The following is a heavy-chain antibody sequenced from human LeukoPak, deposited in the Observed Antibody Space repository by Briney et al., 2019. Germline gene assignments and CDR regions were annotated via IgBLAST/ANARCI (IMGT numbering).Heavy chain of an antibody. CDR3: AILNIDGDAFDI. Sequence: VASVKVSCKASGYTFTSYDINWVRQATGQGLEWMGWMNPNSGNTGYAQKFQGRVTMTRNTSISTAYMELGSLRSEDTAVYYCAILNIDGDAFDIWGQGTMVTVSS. J-gene: IGHJ3*02. CDR2: MNPNSGNT. D-gene: IGHD2/OR15-2a*01. V-gene: IGHV1-8*01. CDR1: GYTFTSYD.